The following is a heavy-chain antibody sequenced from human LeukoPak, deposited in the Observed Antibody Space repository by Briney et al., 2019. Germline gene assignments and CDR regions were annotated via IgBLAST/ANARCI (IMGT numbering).Heavy chain of an antibody. CDR1: GGSISNYY. D-gene: IGHD6-19*01. CDR3: ASCLSIAVAGEFDY. V-gene: IGHV4-59*12. CDR2: IYYSGST. J-gene: IGHJ4*02. Sequence: SETLSLTCTVSGGSISNYYWSWIRQPPGKGLEWIGYIYYSGSTNYNPSLKSRVTISVDTSKNQFSLKLSSVTAADTAVYYCASCLSIAVAGEFDYWGQGTLVTVSS.